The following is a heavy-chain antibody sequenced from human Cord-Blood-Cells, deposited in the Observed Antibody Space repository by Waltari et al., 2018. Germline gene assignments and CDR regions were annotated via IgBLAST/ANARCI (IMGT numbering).Heavy chain of an antibody. Sequence: QLQLQESGPGLVKPSETLSLTCTVSGGSISSSSYYWGWIRQPPGKGLEWIGSIYYSGSTYSNPSLKGGVTISVDTSKNQFSLKLSSVTAADTAVYYCARHGSGKIYDSSGYYYFDYWGQGTLVTVSS. D-gene: IGHD3-22*01. J-gene: IGHJ4*02. CDR3: ARHGSGKIYDSSGYYYFDY. CDR2: IYYSGST. CDR1: GGSISSSSYY. V-gene: IGHV4-39*01.